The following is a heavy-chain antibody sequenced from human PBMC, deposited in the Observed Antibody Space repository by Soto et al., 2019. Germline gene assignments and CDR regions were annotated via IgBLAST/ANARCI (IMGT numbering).Heavy chain of an antibody. CDR3: ARDVRHKLWFGGGYYYGMDV. V-gene: IGHV1-18*01. CDR1: GYTFTSYG. D-gene: IGHD3-10*01. CDR2: ISGYNGNT. J-gene: IGHJ6*02. Sequence: QVQLVQSGAEVKKPGASVKVSCKASGYTFTSYGVSWVRQAPGQGLEWMGWISGYNGNTVYAQNLQGRVTMTTDTSTSTAYMELRSLRSDDTAVYYCARDVRHKLWFGGGYYYGMDVWGQGTTVTVSS.